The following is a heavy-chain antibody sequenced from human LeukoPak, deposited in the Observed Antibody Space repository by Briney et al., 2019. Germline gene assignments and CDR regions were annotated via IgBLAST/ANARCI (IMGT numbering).Heavy chain of an antibody. CDR2: ISGSGDTT. CDR3: ARVHYDILTGYYTPFDY. V-gene: IGHV3-23*01. D-gene: IGHD3-9*01. J-gene: IGHJ4*02. Sequence: GGSLRLSCAASGFTFSSYAMSWVRQAPGKGLEWVSTISGSGDTTYYADSVKGRFTISRDNSKNTLYLQMNSLRAEDTAVYYCARVHYDILTGYYTPFDYWGQGTLVTVSS. CDR1: GFTFSSYA.